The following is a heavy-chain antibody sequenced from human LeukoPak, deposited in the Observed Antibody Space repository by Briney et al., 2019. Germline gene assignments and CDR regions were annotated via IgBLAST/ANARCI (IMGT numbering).Heavy chain of an antibody. CDR2: IYTSGST. V-gene: IGHV4-4*07. D-gene: IGHD1-26*01. Sequence: TSETLSLTCTVSGGSISNYYWSWIRQPAGKGLEWIGRIYTSGSTNYNPSLKSRVTMSIDTSKNHFSLKLSSVTAADTAVYYCARVSGSYRNWFVPWGQGTLVTVSS. CDR3: ARVSGSYRNWFVP. CDR1: GGSISNYY. J-gene: IGHJ5*02.